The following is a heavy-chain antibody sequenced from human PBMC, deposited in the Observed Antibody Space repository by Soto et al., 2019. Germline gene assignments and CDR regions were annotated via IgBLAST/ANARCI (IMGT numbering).Heavy chain of an antibody. CDR1: GFTFNTFG. D-gene: IGHD2-2*02. V-gene: IGHV3-30*18. CDR2: ISYDGSDK. CDR3: AKSPNFYCSSYNCYKYYLDY. Sequence: PGGSLRLSCAASGFTFNTFGMHWVRQAPGKGLEWVAVISYDGSDKYYSDSVRGRFTLSRDNSMNTLYLQMNSLRTEDTAVYYCAKSPNFYCSSYNCYKYYLDYWGQGSLVT. J-gene: IGHJ4*02.